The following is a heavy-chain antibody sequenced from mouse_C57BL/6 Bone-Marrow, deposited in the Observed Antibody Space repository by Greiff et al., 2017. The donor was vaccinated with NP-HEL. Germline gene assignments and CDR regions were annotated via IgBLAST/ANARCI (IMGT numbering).Heavy chain of an antibody. V-gene: IGHV6-3*01. Sequence: EVKVEESGGGLVQPGGSMKLSCVASGFTFSNYWMNWVRQSPEKGLEWVAQIRLKSDNYATHYAESVKGRFTISRDDSKSSVYLQMNNLRAEDTGIYYCTRGMGDWYFDVWGTGTTVTVSS. CDR3: TRGMGDWYFDV. CDR2: IRLKSDNYAT. CDR1: GFTFSNYW. D-gene: IGHD4-1*01. J-gene: IGHJ1*03.